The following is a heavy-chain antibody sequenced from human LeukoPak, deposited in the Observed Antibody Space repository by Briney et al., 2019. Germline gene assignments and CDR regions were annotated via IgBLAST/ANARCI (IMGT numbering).Heavy chain of an antibody. J-gene: IGHJ6*02. D-gene: IGHD1-1*01. Sequence: SENLSLTCAVSGGSISSSNWWSWVRQPPGKGLEWIGEIYHSGSTNYNPSLKSRVTISVDKSKNQFSLKLSSVTAADTAVYYCARGDTTTYGHHYYYYGMDVWGQGTTVTVSS. V-gene: IGHV4-4*02. CDR3: ARGDTTTYGHHYYYYGMDV. CDR1: GGSISSSNW. CDR2: IYHSGST.